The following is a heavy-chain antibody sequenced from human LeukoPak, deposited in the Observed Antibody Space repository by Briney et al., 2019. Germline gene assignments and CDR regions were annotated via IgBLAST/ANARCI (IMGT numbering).Heavy chain of an antibody. CDR1: GGSFSGYY. D-gene: IGHD2-15*01. CDR3: AGRYCSGGSCSEWYHFDY. J-gene: IGHJ4*02. CDR2: INHSGST. V-gene: IGHV4-34*01. Sequence: PSETLSLTCAVYGGSFSGYYWSWIRQPPGKGLEWIGEINHSGSTNYNPSLKSRVTISVDTSKNQFSLKLSSVTAADTAVYYCAGRYCSGGSCSEWYHFDYWGQGTLVTVSS.